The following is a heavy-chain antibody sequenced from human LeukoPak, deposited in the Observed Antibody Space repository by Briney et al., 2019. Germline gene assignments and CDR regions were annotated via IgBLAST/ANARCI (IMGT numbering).Heavy chain of an antibody. Sequence: PGRPLRLSCAASGFTFSSYWMHWVPQAPGKGLVWVSRINSDGSSTTYADSVKGRFPISRDNAKSTLYLQMNSLRVEDTALYYCARGYSSSWYNAFDIWGQGTMVTVSS. CDR2: INSDGSST. CDR3: ARGYSSSWYNAFDI. CDR1: GFTFSSYW. D-gene: IGHD6-13*01. J-gene: IGHJ3*02. V-gene: IGHV3-74*01.